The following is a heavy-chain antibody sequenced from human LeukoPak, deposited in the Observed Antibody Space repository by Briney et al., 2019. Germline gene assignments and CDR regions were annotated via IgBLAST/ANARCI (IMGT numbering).Heavy chain of an antibody. CDR3: ARESETSGWYDY. J-gene: IGHJ4*02. D-gene: IGHD6-19*01. CDR1: GFILDNYA. Sequence: GGSLRLSCAAPGFILDNYAIHWVRQAPGKGLEWVSLISGDGGSTFYADSVRGRFTISRDNTRKSLPLQMSSLRSEDTALYYCARESETSGWYDYWGQGTLVTVSS. CDR2: ISGDGGST. V-gene: IGHV3-43*02.